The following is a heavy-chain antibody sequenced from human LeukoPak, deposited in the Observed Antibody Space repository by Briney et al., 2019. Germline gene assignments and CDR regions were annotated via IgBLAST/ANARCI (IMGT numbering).Heavy chain of an antibody. CDR1: GYTFTSYA. CDR2: INPNSGGT. V-gene: IGHV1-2*06. Sequence: HGASVNVSCKASGYTFTSYAMHWVRQAPGQGLEWMGRINPNSGGTNYAQKFQGRVTMTRDTSISTAYMELSRLRSDDTAVYYCARYSYGLNAFDIWGQGTMVTVSS. CDR3: ARYSYGLNAFDI. D-gene: IGHD5-18*01. J-gene: IGHJ3*02.